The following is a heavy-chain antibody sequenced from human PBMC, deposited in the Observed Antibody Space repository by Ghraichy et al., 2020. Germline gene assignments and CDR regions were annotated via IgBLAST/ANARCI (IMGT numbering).Heavy chain of an antibody. CDR1: GGSFSGYY. J-gene: IGHJ4*02. CDR2: INHSGSI. D-gene: IGHD4-23*01. CDR3: ARGGGNSGYYFDY. V-gene: IGHV4-34*01. Sequence: SETLSLTCAVYGGSFSGYYWSWIRQPPGKGLEWIGEINHSGSINYNPSLKSRVTISVDTSKNQFSLKLSSVTAADTAVYYCARGGGNSGYYFDYWGQGTLVTVSS.